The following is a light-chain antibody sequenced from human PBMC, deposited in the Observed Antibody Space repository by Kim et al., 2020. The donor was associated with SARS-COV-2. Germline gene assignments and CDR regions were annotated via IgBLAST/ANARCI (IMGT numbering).Light chain of an antibody. CDR2: SNN. CDR1: SSNIGSNT. V-gene: IGLV1-44*01. Sequence: ELTQPPSASATPGQRVTISCSGSSSNIGSNTVHWYQQLPGTAPKLLIYSNNQRPSGVPDRFSGSKSGTSASLAISGLQSEDEADYYCAAWDDSLNGPVFGGGTQLTVL. J-gene: IGLJ3*02. CDR3: AAWDDSLNGPV.